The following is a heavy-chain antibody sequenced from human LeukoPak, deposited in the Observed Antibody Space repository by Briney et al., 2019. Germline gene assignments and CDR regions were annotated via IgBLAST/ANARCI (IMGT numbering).Heavy chain of an antibody. D-gene: IGHD2-2*01. J-gene: IGHJ4*02. CDR3: TRGLYCSSTSCPGGFDY. V-gene: IGHV3-49*04. Sequence: QPGRSLRLSCTASGFTFGDYAMSWVRQAPGKGLEWVGFIRSKAYGGTTEYAASVKGRFTISRDDSKSIAYLQMNSLKTEDTAVYYCTRGLYCSSTSCPGGFDYWGQGTLVTVSS. CDR2: IRSKAYGGTT. CDR1: GFTFGDYA.